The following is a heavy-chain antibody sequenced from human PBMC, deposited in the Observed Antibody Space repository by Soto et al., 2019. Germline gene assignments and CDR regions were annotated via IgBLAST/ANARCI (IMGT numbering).Heavy chain of an antibody. V-gene: IGHV4-34*01. CDR1: GGSFSGYY. J-gene: IGHJ3*02. Sequence: QVQLQQWGAGLLKPSETLSLTCAVYGGSFSGYYWSWIRQPPGKGLEWIGEINHSGSTNYNPSLKSRVTISVDTSKNQFSLKLSSVTAADTAVYYCARGLVVVAATRRRGAFDIWGQGTMVTVSS. D-gene: IGHD2-15*01. CDR3: ARGLVVVAATRRRGAFDI. CDR2: INHSGST.